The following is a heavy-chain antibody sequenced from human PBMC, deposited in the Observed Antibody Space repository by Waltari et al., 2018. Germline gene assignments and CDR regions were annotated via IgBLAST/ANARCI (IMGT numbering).Heavy chain of an antibody. CDR2: IWYDGSNK. CDR1: GFTFSSYG. J-gene: IGHJ4*02. V-gene: IGHV3-33*06. Sequence: QVQLVESGGGVVQPGRSLRLSCAASGFTFSSYGMHWVRQAPGKGLEWVAVIWYDGSNKDYADSGKGRFTISRDNSKNTLYLQMNSLRAEDTAVYYCAKDFGYYFDYWGQGTLVTVSS. CDR3: AKDFGYYFDY. D-gene: IGHD3-10*01.